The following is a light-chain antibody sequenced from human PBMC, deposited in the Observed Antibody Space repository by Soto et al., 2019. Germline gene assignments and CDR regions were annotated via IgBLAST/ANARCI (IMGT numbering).Light chain of an antibody. V-gene: IGKV3-20*01. CDR2: GAS. J-gene: IGKJ1*01. CDR1: QSVSSSF. Sequence: EIVLTQSPGTLSLSPGERATLSCRASQSVSSSFLAWYQQKPGQAPSLLIYGASSRATSIPDRFSGSGFGTDCTLTISKLEPGDFAVYYCQQYSSSPWTFGQGTKVEIK. CDR3: QQYSSSPWT.